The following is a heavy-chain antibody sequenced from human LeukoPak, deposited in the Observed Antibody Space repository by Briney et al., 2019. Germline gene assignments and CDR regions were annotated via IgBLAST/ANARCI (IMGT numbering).Heavy chain of an antibody. Sequence: SETLSLTCTVSGGSISSYYWIWIRQPPGKGLEWIGYIYTSGSTNYNPSLKSRVTISVDTSKNQFSLKLSSVTAADTAVYYCARLLGRHTPRKYSWFDPWGQGTLVTVSS. V-gene: IGHV4-4*09. J-gene: IGHJ5*02. CDR3: ARLLGRHTPRKYSWFDP. CDR2: IYTSGST. CDR1: GGSISSYY.